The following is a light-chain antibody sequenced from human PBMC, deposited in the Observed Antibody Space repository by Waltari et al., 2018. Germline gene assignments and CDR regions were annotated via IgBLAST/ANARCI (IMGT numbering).Light chain of an antibody. CDR3: SSYISSSTV. CDR1: SSDPNDSTY. J-gene: IGLJ3*02. CDR2: GVD. Sequence: QSALTQPASVSGSPGQSISISCTGTSSDPNDSTYVSWYQQHPGTAPKLVIYGVDSRPSGVSPRFSGSKSGNTAALTISGLQAEDEADDFFSSYISSSTVFGGGTKVTVL. V-gene: IGLV2-14*01.